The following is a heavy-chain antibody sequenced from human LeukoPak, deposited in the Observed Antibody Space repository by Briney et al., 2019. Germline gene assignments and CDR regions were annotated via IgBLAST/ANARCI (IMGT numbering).Heavy chain of an antibody. CDR3: ARDAPIVGATSDAFDI. CDR2: INHSGST. Sequence: PSETLSLTCAVYGGSFSGYYWSWIRQPPGKGLEWIGEINHSGSTNYNPSLKSRVTISVDTSKNQFSLKLSSVTAADTAVYYCARDAPIVGATSDAFDIWGQGTMVTVSS. D-gene: IGHD1-26*01. V-gene: IGHV4-34*01. J-gene: IGHJ3*02. CDR1: GGSFSGYY.